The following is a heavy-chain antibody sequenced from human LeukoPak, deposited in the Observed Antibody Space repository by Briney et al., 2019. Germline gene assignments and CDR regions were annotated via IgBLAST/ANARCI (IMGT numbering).Heavy chain of an antibody. J-gene: IGHJ4*02. D-gene: IGHD2-8*01. CDR1: GFTFDDFP. Sequence: GGALRLSCAASGFTFDDFPMHWVRQQPGKGLEWVSLVSVDGDTKYYADSVRGRFTISRDNSKNSLYLQMNSLRIEDTAFYYCAKDIIGYAPLWGQGTLVTVSS. CDR2: VSVDGDTK. V-gene: IGHV3-43*01. CDR3: AKDIIGYAPL.